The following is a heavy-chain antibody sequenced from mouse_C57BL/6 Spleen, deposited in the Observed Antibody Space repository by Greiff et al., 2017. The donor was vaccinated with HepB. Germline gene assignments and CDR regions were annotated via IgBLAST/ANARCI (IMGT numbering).Heavy chain of an antibody. J-gene: IGHJ3*01. V-gene: IGHV1-55*01. Sequence: VQLQQPGAELVKPGASVKMSCKASGYTFTSYWITWVKQRPGQGLEWIGDIYPGSGSTNYNEKFKSKATLTVDTSSSTAYMQLSSLTSEDSAVYYCARSWDYDDAWFAYWGQGTLVTVSA. CDR3: ARSWDYDDAWFAY. D-gene: IGHD2-4*01. CDR2: IYPGSGST. CDR1: GYTFTSYW.